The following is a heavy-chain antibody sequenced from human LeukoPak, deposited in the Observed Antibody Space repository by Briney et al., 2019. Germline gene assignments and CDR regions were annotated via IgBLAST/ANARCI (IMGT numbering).Heavy chain of an antibody. V-gene: IGHV1-2*02. J-gene: IGHJ4*02. CDR2: INPNSGGT. D-gene: IGHD4-17*01. CDR3: ARDPSTVTTDYFDY. CDR1: GYTFTGYY. Sequence: ASVKVSCKASGYTFTGYYMHWVRQAPGQGLEWMGWINPNSGGTNYAQKFQGRVTMTRDTSISTAYMELRSLRSDDTAVYYCARDPSTVTTDYFDYWGQGTLVTVSS.